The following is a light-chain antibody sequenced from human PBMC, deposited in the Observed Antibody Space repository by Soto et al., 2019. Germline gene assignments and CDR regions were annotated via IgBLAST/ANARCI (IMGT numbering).Light chain of an antibody. CDR1: SSNIGSNY. CDR3: AAWADSLSGVV. CDR2: SNN. J-gene: IGLJ2*01. Sequence: QSVLTQPPSASGTPGQRVTISCSGSSSNIGSNYVYWYQQLPGTAPKLLIYSNNQPPSGVPGRFSGSKSGTSASLAISGLRAEDEADYYCAAWADSLSGVVFGGGTKLTVL. V-gene: IGLV1-47*02.